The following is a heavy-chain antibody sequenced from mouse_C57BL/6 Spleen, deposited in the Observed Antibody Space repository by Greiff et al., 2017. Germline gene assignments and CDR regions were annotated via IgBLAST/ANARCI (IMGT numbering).Heavy chain of an antibody. Sequence: QVQLQQPGAELVKPGASVKLSCKASGYTFTSYWMHWVKQRPGQGLEWIGMIHPNSGSTNYNEKFKSKATLTVDKSSSTAYMQLSSLTSEDSAVXYCAREGSTMVVAPGYYAMDDWGQGTSVTVSS. CDR1: GYTFTSYW. CDR3: AREGSTMVVAPGYYAMDD. CDR2: IHPNSGST. D-gene: IGHD1-1*01. J-gene: IGHJ4*01. V-gene: IGHV1-64*01.